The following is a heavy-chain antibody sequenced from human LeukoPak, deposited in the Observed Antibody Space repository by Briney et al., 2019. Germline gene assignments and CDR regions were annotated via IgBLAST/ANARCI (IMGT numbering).Heavy chain of an antibody. CDR3: AKDRTIFGVVPSEFDP. V-gene: IGHV3-23*01. CDR1: GFTFSSYA. CDR2: ISGSGGST. D-gene: IGHD3-3*01. J-gene: IGHJ5*02. Sequence: GGSLRLSCAASGFTFSSYAMSWVRQAPGKGLEWVSAISGSGGSTYYADSVKGRFTISRDNSKNTLYLQMNSLRAEDTAVYYFAKDRTIFGVVPSEFDPWGQGTLVTVS.